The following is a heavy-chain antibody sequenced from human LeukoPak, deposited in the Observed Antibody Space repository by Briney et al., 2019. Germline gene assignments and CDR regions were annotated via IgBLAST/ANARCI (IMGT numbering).Heavy chain of an antibody. CDR2: IYPGDSDT. CDR3: ARSSGYSGYDPPLDY. V-gene: IGHV5-51*01. D-gene: IGHD5-12*01. Sequence: GESLKISCKGSGYIFSSLWIGWVRQMPGKGLEWVGSIYPGDSDTTYSPSFQGHVTISADKSIGTAYLQWSSLKASDTAMYYCARSSGYSGYDPPLDYWGQGTLVTVSS. J-gene: IGHJ4*02. CDR1: GYIFSSLW.